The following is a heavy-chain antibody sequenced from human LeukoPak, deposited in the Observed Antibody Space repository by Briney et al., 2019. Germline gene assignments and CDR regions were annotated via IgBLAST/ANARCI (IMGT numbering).Heavy chain of an antibody. CDR2: IYYSGST. Sequence: SETLSLTCTVSGGSISSYYWSWIRQPPGKGLEWIGYIYYSGSTNNNPSLKSRVTISVDTSKNQFSLKLSSVTAADTAVYYCARHRHGRYYIDYWGQGTLVTVSS. D-gene: IGHD1-26*01. CDR3: ARHRHGRYYIDY. CDR1: GGSISSYY. V-gene: IGHV4-59*13. J-gene: IGHJ4*02.